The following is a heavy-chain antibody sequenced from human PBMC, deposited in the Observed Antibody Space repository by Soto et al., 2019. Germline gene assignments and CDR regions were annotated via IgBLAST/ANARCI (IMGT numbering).Heavy chain of an antibody. CDR1: GFTFSSCG. V-gene: IGHV3-30*03. Sequence: QVHLVESGGGVVQPGRSLRLSCAASGFTFSSCGMHWVRQAPGKGLEWVAIISYDGNTKFYGDSVKGRFTISRDNSKNTVYLQMNSLRAEDTAVYYCVRDPKCETVTNWAYNWFASWGQGTLVTVSS. D-gene: IGHD1-1*01. CDR3: VRDPKCETVTNWAYNWFAS. J-gene: IGHJ5*01. CDR2: ISYDGNTK.